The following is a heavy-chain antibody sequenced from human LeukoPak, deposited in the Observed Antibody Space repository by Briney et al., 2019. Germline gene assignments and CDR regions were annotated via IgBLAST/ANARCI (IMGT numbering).Heavy chain of an antibody. V-gene: IGHV1-18*01. CDR3: ATAGPFRRGQDY. CDR1: GYTFTSYG. CDR2: ISAYNGNT. Sequence: ASVKVSCKASGYTFTSYGISWVRQAPGQGLEWMGWISAYNGNTNYAQKFQGRVTITADESTSTAYMELSSLRSEDTAVYYCATAGPFRRGQDYWGQGTLVTVSS. J-gene: IGHJ4*02. D-gene: IGHD5-12*01.